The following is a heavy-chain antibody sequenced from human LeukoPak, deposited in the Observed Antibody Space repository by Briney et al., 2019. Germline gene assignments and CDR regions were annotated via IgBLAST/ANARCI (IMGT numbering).Heavy chain of an antibody. Sequence: PGGSLRLSCAASGFTITGHTMTWVRQAPGKGLEWVSTIGGRDDRTYYADSVKGRFTISRDNSKNTLYLQMSSLRAEDTAVYFCAKVQIVGASSHPDYWGRGTLVTVSS. CDR3: AKVQIVGASSHPDY. CDR2: IGGRDDRT. J-gene: IGHJ4*02. V-gene: IGHV3-23*01. D-gene: IGHD1-26*01. CDR1: GFTITGHT.